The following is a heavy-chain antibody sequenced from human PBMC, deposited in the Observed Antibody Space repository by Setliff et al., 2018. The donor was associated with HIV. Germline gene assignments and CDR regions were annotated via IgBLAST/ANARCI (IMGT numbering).Heavy chain of an antibody. V-gene: IGHV3-74*01. Sequence: GGSLRLSCAASGFTFTTYWMHWVRQVPGQGLVWVSRINVDGSSISYADSVKGRFTISRDNAKNTLFLQMNSLRAEDTAVYYCARLPQDVRSSIDFWGQGTLVTVSS. CDR3: ARLPQDVRSSIDF. J-gene: IGHJ4*02. CDR1: GFTFTTYW. D-gene: IGHD6-6*01. CDR2: INVDGSSI.